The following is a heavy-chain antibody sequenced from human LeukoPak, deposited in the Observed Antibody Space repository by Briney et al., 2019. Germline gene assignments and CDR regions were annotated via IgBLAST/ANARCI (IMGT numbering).Heavy chain of an antibody. J-gene: IGHJ4*02. Sequence: GGSLRLSCAASGFTFSSYSMNWVRQAPGKGLEWVSSISSSSSYIYYADSVKGRFTISRDNAKNSLYLQMNSLRAEDTAVYYCARGFDIVVVPAAKHWGQGTLVTVSS. CDR1: GFTFSSYS. D-gene: IGHD2-2*01. CDR3: ARGFDIVVVPAAKH. V-gene: IGHV3-21*01. CDR2: ISSSSSYI.